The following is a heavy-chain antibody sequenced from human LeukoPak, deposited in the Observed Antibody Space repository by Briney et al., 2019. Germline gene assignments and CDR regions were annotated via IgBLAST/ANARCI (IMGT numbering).Heavy chain of an antibody. CDR1: GGTFSSYA. Sequence: GASVKVSCKASGGTFSSYAISWVRQAPGQGLEWMGGIIPIFGTANYAQKFQGRVTITADESTSTAYMELSSLRSEDTAVYYCARVGRYCGGDCYPEGDAFDIWGQGTMVTVSS. V-gene: IGHV1-69*13. CDR3: ARVGRYCGGDCYPEGDAFDI. J-gene: IGHJ3*02. CDR2: IIPIFGTA. D-gene: IGHD2-21*02.